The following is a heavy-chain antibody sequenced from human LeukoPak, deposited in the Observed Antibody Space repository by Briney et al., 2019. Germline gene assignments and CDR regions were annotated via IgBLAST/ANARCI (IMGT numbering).Heavy chain of an antibody. CDR1: GFTFSNYA. V-gene: IGHV3-23*01. Sequence: GGSLRLSCAASGFTFSNYAMNWVRQAPGKGLEWVSGIDGSGGYTYYADSAKGRFTISRDSSKNTLYLQMNSLRADDTAVYYCAKEKSADMGWFGELGTWGQGTLVTVSP. J-gene: IGHJ5*02. CDR2: IDGSGGYT. CDR3: AKEKSADMGWFGELGT. D-gene: IGHD3-10*01.